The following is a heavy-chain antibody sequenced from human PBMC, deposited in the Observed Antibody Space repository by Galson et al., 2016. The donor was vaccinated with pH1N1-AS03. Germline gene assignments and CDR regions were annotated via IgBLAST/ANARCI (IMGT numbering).Heavy chain of an antibody. CDR2: INHSGST. Sequence: ILSLTCAVYGGSFGGYYWNWIRQPPGKGLEWIGEINHSGSTNYNPSLKSRVTISVDTSKNQFSLKLSSVTAADTAVYYCAAYRPLRPGVLDVWGQGTTVTVSS. CDR1: GGSFGGYY. D-gene: IGHD3-16*02. CDR3: AAYRPLRPGVLDV. V-gene: IGHV4-34*01. J-gene: IGHJ6*02.